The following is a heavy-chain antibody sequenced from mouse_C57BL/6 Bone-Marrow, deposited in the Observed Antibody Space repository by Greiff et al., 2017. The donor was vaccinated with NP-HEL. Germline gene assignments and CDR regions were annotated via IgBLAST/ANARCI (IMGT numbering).Heavy chain of an antibody. CDR2: ISNGGGST. CDR3: ARPSHYYGSSYSWFAY. Sequence: EVMLVESGGGLVQPGGSLKLSCAASGFTFSDYYMYWVRQTPEKRLEWVAYISNGGGSTYYPDTVKGRFTISRDNAKNTLYLQMSRLKSEDTAMYYCARPSHYYGSSYSWFAYWGQGTLVTVSA. J-gene: IGHJ3*01. CDR1: GFTFSDYY. D-gene: IGHD1-1*01. V-gene: IGHV5-12*01.